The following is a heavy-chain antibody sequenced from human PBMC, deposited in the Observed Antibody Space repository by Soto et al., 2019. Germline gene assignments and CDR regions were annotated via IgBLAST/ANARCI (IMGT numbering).Heavy chain of an antibody. CDR1: GGSFSGYY. V-gene: IGHV4-34*01. Sequence: SETLSLTCAGYGGSFSGYYWSWIRQPPWKGLEWIGEINHSGSTNYNPSLKSRVTISVETSKNQFSLKLSSVTAADTAVYYCARGVSVGAAAGPKWFDPWGQGTLVTVSS. CDR2: INHSGST. CDR3: ARGVSVGAAAGPKWFDP. D-gene: IGHD6-13*01. J-gene: IGHJ5*02.